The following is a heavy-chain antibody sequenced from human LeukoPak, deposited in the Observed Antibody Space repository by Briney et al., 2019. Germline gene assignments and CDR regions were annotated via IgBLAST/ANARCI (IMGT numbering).Heavy chain of an antibody. CDR3: ARTWFGELRSWFDP. D-gene: IGHD3-10*01. CDR1: GGSISSYY. CDR2: IYYSGST. Sequence: SETLSLTCTVSGGSISSYYWSWIRRPPGKGLEWIGYIYYSGSTNYNPSLKSQVTISVDTSKNQFSLKLSSVTAADTAVYYCARTWFGELRSWFDPWGQGTLVTVSS. V-gene: IGHV4-59*08. J-gene: IGHJ5*02.